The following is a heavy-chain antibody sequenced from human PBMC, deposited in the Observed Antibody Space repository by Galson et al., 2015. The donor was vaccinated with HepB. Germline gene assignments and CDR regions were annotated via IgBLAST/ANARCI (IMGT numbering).Heavy chain of an antibody. CDR3: EADYDGLDA. V-gene: IGHV3-30*03. CDR2: TLSDGSIK. D-gene: IGHD3-3*01. Sequence: SLRLSCAVSGISFTKYVLHWVRQAPGKGLEWVAATLSDGSIKKYADSVEGRFTISRDIPKNTLYLQMSSLRSEDTAMYYCEADYDGLDAWGQGTMVTVSS. CDR1: GISFTKYV. J-gene: IGHJ3*01.